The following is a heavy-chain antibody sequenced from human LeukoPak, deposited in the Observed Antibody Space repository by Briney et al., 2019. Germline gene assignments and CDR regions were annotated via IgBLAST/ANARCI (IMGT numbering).Heavy chain of an antibody. D-gene: IGHD7-27*01. J-gene: IGHJ3*01. V-gene: IGHV1-2*02. CDR3: ARELGRNAFDV. CDR1: GYTFTDNH. Sequence: GASVKVSCKASGYTFTDNHMYWIRQAPGQGPECMGWISPNSGGTNYAQKFQGRITMTGDTSISTGYMELSSLRSDDTAIYYCARELGRNAFDVWGQGTMDTVSS. CDR2: ISPNSGGT.